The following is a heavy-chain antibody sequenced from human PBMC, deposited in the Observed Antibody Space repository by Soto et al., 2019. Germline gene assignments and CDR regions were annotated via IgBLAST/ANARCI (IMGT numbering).Heavy chain of an antibody. Sequence: ASVKVSCKAPGYTFSNYGIYWLLQAPGQGLEWLGWVSTYNGDTNYAQKFHDRVTMTTHTSTNTASMELRSLKSDDTAVYYCARGHFDFWSGYPIEYWGQGTSVTVSS. CDR1: GYTFSNYG. D-gene: IGHD3-3*01. CDR2: VSTYNGDT. CDR3: ARGHFDFWSGYPIEY. V-gene: IGHV1-18*04. J-gene: IGHJ4*02.